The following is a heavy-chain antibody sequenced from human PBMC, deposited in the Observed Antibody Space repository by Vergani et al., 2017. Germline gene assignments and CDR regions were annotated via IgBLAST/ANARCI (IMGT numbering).Heavy chain of an antibody. J-gene: IGHJ3*02. Sequence: QVQLVQSGAEVKTPGASVKVSCKASGYTFTSYAMHWVRQAPGQRLEWMGGINAGNGNTKYSQKFQGRVTITRETSASTAYMGLRSLRSEDTAVYYCARDYDFWSGYYPHDAFDIWGQGTMVTVSS. V-gene: IGHV1-3*01. CDR1: GYTFTSYA. CDR2: INAGNGNT. CDR3: ARDYDFWSGYYPHDAFDI. D-gene: IGHD3-3*01.